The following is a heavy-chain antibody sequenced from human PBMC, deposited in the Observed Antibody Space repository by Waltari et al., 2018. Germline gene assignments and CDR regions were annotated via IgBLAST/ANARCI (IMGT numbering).Heavy chain of an antibody. CDR3: ARAAGRPRKYYYYYGMDV. CDR2: IYSGGST. D-gene: IGHD6-13*01. Sequence: EVQLVESGGGLVQPVGSLRLSCAASGFTVSSNYMSWVRQAPGKGLEWGSVIYSGGSTYYADSVKGRFTMSSDNVKNTLYLTLNSLRAEDTAVYSWARAAGRPRKYYYYYGMDVWGQGTTVTVSS. V-gene: IGHV3-66*02. J-gene: IGHJ6*02. CDR1: GFTVSSNY.